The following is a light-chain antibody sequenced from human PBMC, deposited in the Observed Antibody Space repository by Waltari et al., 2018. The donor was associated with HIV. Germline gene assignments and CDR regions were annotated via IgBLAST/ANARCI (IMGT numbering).Light chain of an antibody. J-gene: IGKJ3*01. CDR1: QTIGLY. V-gene: IGKV1-39*01. CDR3: EQIYTFPLFT. Sequence: DIQLTQSPSPLSASLGDSVLINCRASQTIGLYVSWYQQKPGKPPNLLIYSATSLQPGVPSRFSGSGSGTDFALTISSLQPEDFAIYYCEQIYTFPLFTFGPGTKVDI. CDR2: SAT.